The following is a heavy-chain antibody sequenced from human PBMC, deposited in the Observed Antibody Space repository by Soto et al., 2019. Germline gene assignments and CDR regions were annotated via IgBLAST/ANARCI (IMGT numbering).Heavy chain of an antibody. D-gene: IGHD3-10*01. CDR3: ARGRLVRGVISVGHAWFDP. CDR2: INHSGST. Sequence: SETLSLTCADYGGSFSGYYWSWIRKPPGKGREWIGQINHSGSTHYNPSLKSRVPISVDTSNNQFSLKLSSVTAADTAVYYCARGRLVRGVISVGHAWFDPWGQGTLVTVSS. V-gene: IGHV4-34*01. J-gene: IGHJ5*02. CDR1: GGSFSGYY.